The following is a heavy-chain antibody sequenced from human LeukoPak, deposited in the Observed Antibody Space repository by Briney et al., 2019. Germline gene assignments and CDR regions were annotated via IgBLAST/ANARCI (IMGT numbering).Heavy chain of an antibody. D-gene: IGHD3-22*01. Sequence: GGSLRLSCAASGFTFNNYWLTWVRQAPGKGLEWVAKISQDGSEKYYVDSVKGRFTISRDSDKNSLYLQMNSLRVEDTAVYYCARAVGSSGCDYWGQGTLVTVSS. CDR2: ISQDGSEK. V-gene: IGHV3-7*01. CDR1: GFTFNNYW. J-gene: IGHJ4*02. CDR3: ARAVGSSGCDY.